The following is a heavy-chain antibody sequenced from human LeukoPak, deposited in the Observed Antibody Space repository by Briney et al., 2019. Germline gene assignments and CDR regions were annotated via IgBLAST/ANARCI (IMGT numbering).Heavy chain of an antibody. CDR2: ILFSGSS. Sequence: SETLSLTCNVSGDSIVSNYYYWAWFRQPPRSGLEWLGNILFSGSSYYNPSLGSRVAMSVDTSKNQFSLKLNSVTAADTSVYFCARRNLLLGGRFDSWGQGSLVIVSS. D-gene: IGHD2-8*02. V-gene: IGHV4-39*01. J-gene: IGHJ4*02. CDR1: GDSIVSNYYY. CDR3: ARRNLLLGGRFDS.